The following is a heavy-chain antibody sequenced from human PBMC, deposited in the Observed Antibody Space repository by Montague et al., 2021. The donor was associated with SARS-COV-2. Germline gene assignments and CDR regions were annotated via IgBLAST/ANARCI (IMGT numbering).Heavy chain of an antibody. CDR3: VRGRSGYFNPLDY. V-gene: IGHV4-34*01. CDR2: ENK. Sequence: ENKNYNPSLKSRVTISVDTSKKQFSLNLSSVTAADTAVFYCVRGRSGYFNPLDYWGQGNLVTVAS. J-gene: IGHJ4*02. D-gene: IGHD3-3*01.